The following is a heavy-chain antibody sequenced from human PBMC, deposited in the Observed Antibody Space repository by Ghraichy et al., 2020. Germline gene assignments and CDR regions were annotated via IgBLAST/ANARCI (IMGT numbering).Heavy chain of an antibody. CDR3: APDPRFGVAYLGMFDP. Sequence: SVKVSCKASGGTFSSYTISWVRQAPGQGREWMGRIIPILGIANYAQKFQGRVTITADESTSTAYMELSSLRSEDTAVYYCAPDPRFGVAYLGMFDPWGQGTLFTASS. J-gene: IGHJ5*02. D-gene: IGHD3-3*01. V-gene: IGHV1-69*02. CDR1: GGTFSSYT. CDR2: IIPILGIA.